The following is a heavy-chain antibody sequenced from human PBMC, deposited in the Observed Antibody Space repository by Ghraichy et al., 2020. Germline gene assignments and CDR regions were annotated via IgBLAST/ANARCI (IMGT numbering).Heavy chain of an antibody. CDR3: ARQLSGGYVDSASYSGESYFDK. Sequence: SETLSLTCAVYVGPFSAFYWSWIRQSPEKGLEWIGEINHSGSTKYNPSLESRVTMSVDTSKNQFSLKLTSVTAADTAVYYCARQLSGGYVDSASYSGESYFDKWGRGTPVTVSS. CDR2: INHSGST. V-gene: IGHV4-34*01. J-gene: IGHJ4*02. CDR1: VGPFSAFY. D-gene: IGHD3-10*01.